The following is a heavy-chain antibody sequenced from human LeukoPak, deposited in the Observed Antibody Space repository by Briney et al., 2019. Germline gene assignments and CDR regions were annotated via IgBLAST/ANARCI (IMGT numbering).Heavy chain of an antibody. CDR1: GFTFSSYA. Sequence: GGSLRLSCAASGFTFSSYAMSWVRQAPGKGLEWVSAISGGGGSTYYADSVKGRFTISRDNSKNTLYLQMNSLRAEDTAVYYCAKGLRSSSWYEFDYWGQGTLVTVSS. CDR2: ISGGGGST. D-gene: IGHD6-13*01. CDR3: AKGLRSSSWYEFDY. V-gene: IGHV3-23*01. J-gene: IGHJ4*02.